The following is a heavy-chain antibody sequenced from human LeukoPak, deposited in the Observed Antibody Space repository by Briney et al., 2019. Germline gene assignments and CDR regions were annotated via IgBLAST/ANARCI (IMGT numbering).Heavy chain of an antibody. V-gene: IGHV4-38-2*01. CDR2: GYHTGTT. J-gene: IGHJ6*03. D-gene: IGHD2/OR15-2a*01. Sequence: SETLSLTCAVSGYSISSGHYWGWIQQPPGKGLEWIGSGYHTGTTYYNPSLESRVIISVDTSKNQISLKVTSVTAADTAVYHCARHSIAGYCYYLDVWGKGTTVTVPS. CDR3: ARHSIAGYCYYLDV. CDR1: GYSISSGHY.